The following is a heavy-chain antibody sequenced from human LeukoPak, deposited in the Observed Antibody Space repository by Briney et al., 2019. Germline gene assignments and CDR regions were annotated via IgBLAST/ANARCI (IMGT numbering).Heavy chain of an antibody. CDR1: GFTFSSYG. CDR3: AKRYCSSTSCYTDYYYYMDD. J-gene: IGHJ6*03. Sequence: GGSLRLSCAASGFTFSSYGMHWVRQAPGKGLEWVAFIRYDGSNKYYADSVKGRFTISRDNSKNTLYLQMNSLRAEDTAVYYCAKRYCSSTSCYTDYYYYMDDWGKGTTVTVSS. CDR2: IRYDGSNK. V-gene: IGHV3-30*02. D-gene: IGHD2-2*02.